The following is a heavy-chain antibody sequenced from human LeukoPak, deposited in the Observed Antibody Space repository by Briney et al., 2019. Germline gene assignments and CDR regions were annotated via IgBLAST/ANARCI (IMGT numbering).Heavy chain of an antibody. Sequence: GESLKISCKGSGYSFTSYWIGWVRQMPGKGLEWMGIIYPGDSDTRYSPSFQGQVTISADKSISTAYLQWSSLKASDTAMYYCARQRYYYDSSGYWNAFDIWGQETMVTVSS. J-gene: IGHJ3*02. CDR1: GYSFTSYW. V-gene: IGHV5-51*01. CDR2: IYPGDSDT. CDR3: ARQRYYYDSSGYWNAFDI. D-gene: IGHD3-22*01.